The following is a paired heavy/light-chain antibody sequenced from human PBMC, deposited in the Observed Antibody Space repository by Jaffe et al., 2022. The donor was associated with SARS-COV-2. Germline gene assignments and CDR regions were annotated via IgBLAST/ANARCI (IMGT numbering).Heavy chain of an antibody. V-gene: IGHV2-5*02. J-gene: IGHJ5*02. D-gene: IGHD3-10*01. CDR3: AHTKITMVRGVQHNWFDP. CDR2: IYWDDDK. CDR1: GFSLSSSGVG. Sequence: QITLKESGPTLVKPTQTLTLTCTFSGFSLSSSGVGVGWIRQPPGEALEWLAVIYWDDDKRYSPSLKSRLTITKDTSKNQVVLTVTNMDPVDTATYYCAHTKITMVRGVQHNWFDPWGQGTLVTVSS.
Light chain of an antibody. Sequence: DIQMTQSPSSLSASVGDRVTITCRASQSISSYLNWYQQKPGKAPKLLIYAASSLQSGVPSRFSGSGSGTDFTLTISSLQPEDFATYYCQQSYSALTFGGGTKVEIK. CDR1: QSISSY. CDR2: AAS. CDR3: QQSYSALT. V-gene: IGKV1-39*01. J-gene: IGKJ4*01.